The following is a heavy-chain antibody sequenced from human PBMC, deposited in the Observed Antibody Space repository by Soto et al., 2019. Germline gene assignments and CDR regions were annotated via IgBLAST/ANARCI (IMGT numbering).Heavy chain of an antibody. CDR1: GFTFSSYA. D-gene: IGHD3-10*01. V-gene: IGHV3-23*01. CDR3: ARVRFGELV. Sequence: VQLLESGGGLVQPGGSLRLSCAASGFTFSSYAMSWVRQAPGKGVEWVSIIGVGGGDRYYPESVKGRFTISRDNSRDTLYLEMNSLRDEDTAVYYCARVRFGELVWGQGTLVTVSS. CDR2: IGVGGGDR. J-gene: IGHJ4*02.